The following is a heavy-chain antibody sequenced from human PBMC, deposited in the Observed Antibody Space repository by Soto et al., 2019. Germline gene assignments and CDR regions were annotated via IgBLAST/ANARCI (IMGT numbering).Heavy chain of an antibody. CDR3: VKDTGNSMTRGALRKMYYYLYYMDV. CDR1: GFTFDDYP. Sequence: EVQLVESGGALVQPGRSLSLSCAATGFTFDDYPMHWVRQAPGKGLEWVAGISWNSGSIGYADSVRGRFTISRDNAKNSVYLEMNSLRVEDTALYYCVKDTGNSMTRGALRKMYYYLYYMDVWGKGTTVIVSS. CDR2: ISWNSGSI. V-gene: IGHV3-9*01. J-gene: IGHJ6*03. D-gene: IGHD3-10*01.